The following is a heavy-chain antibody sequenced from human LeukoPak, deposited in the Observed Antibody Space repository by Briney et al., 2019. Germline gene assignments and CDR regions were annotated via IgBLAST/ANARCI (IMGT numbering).Heavy chain of an antibody. V-gene: IGHV4-59*11. J-gene: IGHJ4*02. D-gene: IGHD3-10*01. Sequence: SETLSLTCIVPGGSISGHYWSWIRQHPGMGLEWIGYIYNSDSGSTSYNPSLKSRVTISVDTSKNQFSLKLSSVTAADTAVYYCARGGHYGLDYWGQGTLVTVSS. CDR3: ARGGHYGLDY. CDR1: GGSISGHY. CDR2: IYNSDSGST.